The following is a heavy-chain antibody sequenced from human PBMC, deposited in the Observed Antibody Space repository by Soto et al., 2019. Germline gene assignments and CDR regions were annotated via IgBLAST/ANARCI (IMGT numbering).Heavy chain of an antibody. CDR1: GGSINNGDYY. J-gene: IGHJ4*02. D-gene: IGHD4-17*01. Sequence: SETLSLTCTVSGGSINNGDYYWSWIRQPPEKGLEWIGYIYYSGSTYYNPSLKSRVTISVDTSMNQFSLNLNSVTAADTAVYYRVRYYGARVYFDYWGQGSLVTVSS. V-gene: IGHV4-30-4*01. CDR2: IYYSGST. CDR3: VRYYGARVYFDY.